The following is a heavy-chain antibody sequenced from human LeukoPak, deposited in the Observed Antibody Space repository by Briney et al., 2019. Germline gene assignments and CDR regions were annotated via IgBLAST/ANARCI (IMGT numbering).Heavy chain of an antibody. D-gene: IGHD2-21*02. CDR3: AREASYCVGGDCYSFDF. CDR2: MHPGNGNT. CDR1: GYRFISNY. J-gene: IGHJ4*02. Sequence: ASVKVSCKASGYRFISNYIQWVRQAPGLGPEWMGWMHPGNGNTRYAEKFQGRVTMTRDTSINTAYMDLSSLRSDDTAVYYCAREASYCVGGDCYSFDFWGQGTMIPVSS. V-gene: IGHV1-2*02.